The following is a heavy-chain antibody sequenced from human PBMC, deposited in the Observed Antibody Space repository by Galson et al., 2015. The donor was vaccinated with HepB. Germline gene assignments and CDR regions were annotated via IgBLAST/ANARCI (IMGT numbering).Heavy chain of an antibody. V-gene: IGHV3-48*02. CDR3: ARGVCSGGSCRRPPDY. CDR1: GFTFSGYT. J-gene: IGHJ4*02. D-gene: IGHD2-15*01. Sequence: SLRLSCAASGFTFSGYTMNWVRQAPGKGLEWVSYIGSTSGTIYADSVKGRFTISRDNAKNSLYLQMNSLRDEDTAVYYCARGVCSGGSCRRPPDYWGQGTLVAVSS. CDR2: IGSTSGTI.